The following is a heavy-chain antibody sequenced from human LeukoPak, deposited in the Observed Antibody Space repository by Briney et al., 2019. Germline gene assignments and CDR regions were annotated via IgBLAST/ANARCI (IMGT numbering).Heavy chain of an antibody. CDR2: IYHSGST. D-gene: IGHD1-26*01. V-gene: IGHV4-38-2*02. Sequence: PSETLSLTCTVSGYSISSGYYWGWIRQPPGKGLEWIGSIYHSGSTYYNPPLKSRVAISVDTSKNQFSLKLSSVTAADTAVYYCARVGGSHYGEDYWGQGTLVTVSS. CDR3: ARVGGSHYGEDY. CDR1: GYSISSGYY. J-gene: IGHJ4*02.